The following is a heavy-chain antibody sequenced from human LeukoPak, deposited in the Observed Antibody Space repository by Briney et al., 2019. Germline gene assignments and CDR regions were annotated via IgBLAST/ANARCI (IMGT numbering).Heavy chain of an antibody. V-gene: IGHV1-2*02. D-gene: IGHD3-10*01. CDR1: AYTFTGYY. J-gene: IGHJ5*02. CDR3: ERTYYYGSDPFDP. CDR2: INPNSGGT. Sequence: ASAKVSCKASAYTFTGYYMHWVRQAPGQGMEWIGWINPNSGGTNYAQKFQGRVTMTRDTSISTAYMELSRLRSDDTAVYYCERTYYYGSDPFDPWGQGTLVTVSS.